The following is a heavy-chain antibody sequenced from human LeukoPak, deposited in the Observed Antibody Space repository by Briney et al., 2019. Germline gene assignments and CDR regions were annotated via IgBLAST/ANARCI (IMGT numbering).Heavy chain of an antibody. CDR1: GYTFTSCY. J-gene: IGHJ5*02. V-gene: IGHV1-46*01. Sequence: ASVKVSRKAPGYTFTSCYMHWVRQAPGQGLEWMGIINPSGGSTGYAQKFQGRVTMTRDTSTSTVYMELSSLRSEDTAVYYCARRVYSGWYMGPNNWFDPWGQGTLVTVSS. CDR3: ARRVYSGWYMGPNNWFDP. CDR2: INPSGGST. D-gene: IGHD6-19*01.